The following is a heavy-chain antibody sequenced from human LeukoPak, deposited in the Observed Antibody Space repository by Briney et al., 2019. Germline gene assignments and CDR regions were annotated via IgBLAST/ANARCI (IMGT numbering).Heavy chain of an antibody. D-gene: IGHD1-1*01. CDR3: ARARTRGNNWYFDY. CDR2: IYYRGNT. V-gene: IGHV4-59*01. J-gene: IGHJ4*02. CDR1: GDSISNYN. Sequence: SETLSLTCTVSGDSISNYNRNWIRQPPGKGLEWIGYIYYRGNTNYNPSLKSRLTISADTSKSQFSLRVTSVTAADTAMYYCARARTRGNNWYFDYWGQGTVVIVSS.